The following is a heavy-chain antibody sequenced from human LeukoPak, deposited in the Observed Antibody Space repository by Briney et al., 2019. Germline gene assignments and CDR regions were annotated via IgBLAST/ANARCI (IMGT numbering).Heavy chain of an antibody. V-gene: IGHV4-59*01. D-gene: IGHD3-10*01. J-gene: IGHJ4*02. CDR2: IYYSGST. CDR1: GGSISSYC. CDR3: ARYMVRGVIGFDY. Sequence: SETLSLTCTVSGGSISSYCWSWIRQPPGKGLEWIGYIYYSGSTNYNPSLKSRVTISVDTSKNQFSLKLSSVTAADTAVYYCARYMVRGVIGFDYWGQGTLVTVSS.